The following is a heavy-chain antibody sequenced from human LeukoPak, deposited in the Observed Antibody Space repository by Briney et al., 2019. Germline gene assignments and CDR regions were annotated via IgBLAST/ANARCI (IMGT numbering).Heavy chain of an antibody. D-gene: IGHD5-18*01. V-gene: IGHV3-33*06. CDR1: GFTFSSYG. CDR3: AKDPVRGYSYGYYFQH. CDR2: IWYDGSNK. Sequence: GGSLRLSCAASGFTFSSYGMRWVRQAPGKGLEWVAVIWYDGSNKYYADSVKGRFTISRDNSKNTLYLQMNSLRAEDTAVYYCAKDPVRGYSYGYYFQHWGQGTLVTVSS. J-gene: IGHJ1*01.